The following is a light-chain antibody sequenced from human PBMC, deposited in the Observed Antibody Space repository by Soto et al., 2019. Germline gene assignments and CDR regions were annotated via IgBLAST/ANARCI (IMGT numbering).Light chain of an antibody. CDR2: DAS. CDR3: QQYDNLPMYT. CDR1: QDISNY. V-gene: IGKV1-33*01. J-gene: IGKJ2*01. Sequence: DIQMTQSPSSLSASIGDRVTITCQASQDISNYLNWYQQKPGKAPKVLIYDASNLKTGVPSRFSGSGSGTDFTFTISSLQPEDIATYYCQQYDNLPMYTFGQGTKLEIE.